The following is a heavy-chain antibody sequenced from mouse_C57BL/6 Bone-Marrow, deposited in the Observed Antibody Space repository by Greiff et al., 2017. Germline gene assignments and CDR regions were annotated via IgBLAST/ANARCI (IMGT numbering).Heavy chain of an antibody. D-gene: IGHD1-1*01. CDR2: FDPNSGGT. J-gene: IGHJ1*03. CDR3: ARSRVLLRGYFDV. V-gene: IGHV1-72*01. Sequence: QVQLQQPGAELVKPGASVKLSCKASGYTFTSYWMHWVKQRPGRGLEWIGRFDPNSGGTKYNEKFKSKATLTVDKPSSTAYMQLSSLTSEDSAVYYCARSRVLLRGYFDVWGTGTTVTVSS. CDR1: GYTFTSYW.